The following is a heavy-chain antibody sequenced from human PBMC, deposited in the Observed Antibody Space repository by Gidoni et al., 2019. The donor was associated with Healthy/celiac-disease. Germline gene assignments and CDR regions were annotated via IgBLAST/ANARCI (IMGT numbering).Heavy chain of an antibody. Sequence: EVQLVESGGGLVQPGGSLRLSCAASGFTFSSYSMNWVRQAPGKGLEWVSYISSSSSTIYIADSVKGRFTISRDNAKNSLYLQRNSLRDEDTAVYYCARGGYRVLDLWGRGTLVTVSS. J-gene: IGHJ2*01. D-gene: IGHD5-12*01. CDR1: GFTFSSYS. CDR2: ISSSSSTI. CDR3: ARGGYRVLDL. V-gene: IGHV3-48*02.